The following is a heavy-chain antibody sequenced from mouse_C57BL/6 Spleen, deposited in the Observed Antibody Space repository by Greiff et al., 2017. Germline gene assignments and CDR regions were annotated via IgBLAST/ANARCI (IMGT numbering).Heavy chain of an antibody. CDR2: IYPSDSET. CDR1: GYTFTSYW. CDR3: ARRQGYFDY. Sequence: VHLVESGAELVRPGSSVKLSCKASGYTFTSYWMDWVKQRPGQGLEWIGNIYPSDSETHYNQKFKDKATLTVDKSSSTAYMQLSSLTSEDSAVYYCARRQGYFDYWGQGTTLTVSS. D-gene: IGHD3-2*01. J-gene: IGHJ2*01. V-gene: IGHV1-61*01.